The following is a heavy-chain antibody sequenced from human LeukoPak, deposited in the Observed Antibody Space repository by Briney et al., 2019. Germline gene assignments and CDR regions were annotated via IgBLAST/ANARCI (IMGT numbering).Heavy chain of an antibody. V-gene: IGHV3-30*02. CDR1: GFTFSSYG. CDR3: AKDSITIFGVVRRFDY. D-gene: IGHD3-3*01. CDR2: IRYDGSNK. J-gene: IGHJ4*01. Sequence: GGSLRLSCAASGFTFSSYGMHWVRQAPGKGLEWVAFIRYDGSNKYYADSVKGRFTISRDNSKNTLYLQMNSLRAEGTALYYCAKDSITIFGVVRRFDYWGQGTLVTVSS.